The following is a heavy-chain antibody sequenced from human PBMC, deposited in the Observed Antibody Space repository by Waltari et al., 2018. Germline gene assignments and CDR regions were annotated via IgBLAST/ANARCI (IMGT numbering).Heavy chain of an antibody. J-gene: IGHJ6*03. D-gene: IGHD6-6*01. V-gene: IGHV3-53*02. CDR1: GFTVSSNY. Sequence: EVQLVETGGGLIQPGGSLRLSCAASGFTVSSNYMSWVRQAPGKGLEWVSVIYSGGSTYDANSVKGRFTISRDNSTNTLYLQMNSLRAEDTAVYYCATPAVAARPRDYYYYMDVWGKGTTVTVSS. CDR3: ATPAVAARPRDYYYYMDV. CDR2: IYSGGST.